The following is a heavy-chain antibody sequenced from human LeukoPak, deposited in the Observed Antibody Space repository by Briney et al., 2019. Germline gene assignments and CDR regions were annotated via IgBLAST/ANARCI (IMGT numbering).Heavy chain of an antibody. Sequence: SETLSLTCTVSGGSISSHYWSWIRQPPGKGLEWIGNIYYSGSNNYNPSVKSRVTISADTSKNQFSLKLSSVTAADTAVYYCARGDGYCSAGTCRALDIWGQGTMVTVSS. J-gene: IGHJ3*02. CDR2: IYYSGSN. CDR1: GGSISSHY. CDR3: ARGDGYCSAGTCRALDI. V-gene: IGHV4-59*11. D-gene: IGHD2-15*01.